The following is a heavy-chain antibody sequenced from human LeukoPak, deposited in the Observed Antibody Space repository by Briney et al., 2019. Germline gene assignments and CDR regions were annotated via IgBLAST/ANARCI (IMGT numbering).Heavy chain of an antibody. CDR2: ISAYNGNT. D-gene: IGHD1-26*01. CDR1: GYTFTSYG. CDR3: ARLLYSGGYFRKFDYYMDV. J-gene: IGHJ6*03. Sequence: GASVKVSCKASGYTFTSYGISWVRQAPGQGLEWMGWISAYNGNTNYAQKLQGRVTMTTDTSTSTAYMELRSLRSDDTAVYYCARLLYSGGYFRKFDYYMDVWGKGTTVTVSS. V-gene: IGHV1-18*01.